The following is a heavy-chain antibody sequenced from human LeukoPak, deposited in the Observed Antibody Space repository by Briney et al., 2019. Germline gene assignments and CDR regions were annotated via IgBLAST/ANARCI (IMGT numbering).Heavy chain of an antibody. V-gene: IGHV4-61*02. D-gene: IGHD2-2*01. CDR1: GTSTSDNNFY. Sequence: PSETLSLTCNVSGTSTSDNNFYWNWIRQPAGESLEWIGRTFNGGSPNYNPSLMSRVTISMDTSTNQFSLKLNSVTAADTAIYYCARGVVSPRFFDYTDVWGKGTPVTVSS. CDR2: TFNGGSP. J-gene: IGHJ6*03. CDR3: ARGVVSPRFFDYTDV.